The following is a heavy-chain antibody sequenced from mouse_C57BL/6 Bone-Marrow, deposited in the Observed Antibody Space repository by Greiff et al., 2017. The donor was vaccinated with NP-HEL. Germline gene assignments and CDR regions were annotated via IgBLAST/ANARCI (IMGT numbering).Heavy chain of an antibody. CDR2: ISNGGGST. D-gene: IGHD1-1*01. CDR3: ARGYGSSPPWFAY. Sequence: EVMLVESGGGLVQPGGSLKLSCAASGFTFSDYYMYWVRQTPEKWLEWVAYISNGGGSTYYPDTVKGRFTISRDNAKNTLYLQMSRLKSEDTAMYYCARGYGSSPPWFAYWGQGTLVTVSA. J-gene: IGHJ3*01. CDR1: GFTFSDYY. V-gene: IGHV5-12*01.